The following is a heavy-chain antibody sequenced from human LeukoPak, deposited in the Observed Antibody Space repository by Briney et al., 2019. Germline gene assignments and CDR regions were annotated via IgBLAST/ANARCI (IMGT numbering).Heavy chain of an antibody. Sequence: PSETLSLTCAVPGGSFSGHYWSWIRRPPGKGLEYIGEINHRGSTNYDPSLKSRVSISLDTSKNQFSLKLNSVSAADTAVYYCAQFGDSNSWGQGTLVTVSS. D-gene: IGHD3-16*01. V-gene: IGHV4-34*01. CDR3: AQFGDSNS. J-gene: IGHJ4*02. CDR2: INHRGST. CDR1: GGSFSGHY.